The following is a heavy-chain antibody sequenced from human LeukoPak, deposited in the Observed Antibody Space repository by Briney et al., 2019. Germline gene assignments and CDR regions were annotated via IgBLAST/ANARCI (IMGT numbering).Heavy chain of an antibody. V-gene: IGHV3-21*01. Sequence: GGSLRLSCAASGFTFSDYSISWVRQAAGKGLEWVASISSSSLYIYYADSVKGRFTISRDNAKNSLYLQMNNLRAEDTAVYYCARSPYYYDTNFDYWGQGTLVTVSS. CDR1: GFTFSDYS. CDR3: ARSPYYYDTNFDY. D-gene: IGHD3-22*01. CDR2: ISSSSLYI. J-gene: IGHJ4*02.